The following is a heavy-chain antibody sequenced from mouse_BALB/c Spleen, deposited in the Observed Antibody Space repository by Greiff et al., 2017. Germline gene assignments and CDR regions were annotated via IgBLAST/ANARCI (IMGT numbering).Heavy chain of an antibody. Sequence: SGPELVKPGALVKISCKASGYTFTSYDINWVKQRPGQGLEWIGWIYPGDGSTKYNEKFKGKATLTADKSSSTAYMQLSSLTSENSAVYFCAREGLLRGFDYWGQGTTLTVSS. J-gene: IGHJ2*01. CDR1: GYTFTSYD. CDR2: IYPGDGST. V-gene: IGHV1S33*01. CDR3: AREGLLRGFDY. D-gene: IGHD1-1*01.